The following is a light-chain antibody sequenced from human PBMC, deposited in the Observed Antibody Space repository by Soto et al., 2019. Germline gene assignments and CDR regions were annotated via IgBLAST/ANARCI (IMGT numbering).Light chain of an antibody. J-gene: IGKJ4*01. CDR3: QRSGGSVS. Sequence: EIVLTQSPGTLSLSPGERATLSCRASQSVSSRYSAWYQQKPGQAPRLLIYGASTRATGIPDRFSGSGSETDFTLTISRLEPEDFAVYYCQRSGGSVSFGGGTKVE. CDR1: QSVSSRY. V-gene: IGKV3-20*01. CDR2: GAS.